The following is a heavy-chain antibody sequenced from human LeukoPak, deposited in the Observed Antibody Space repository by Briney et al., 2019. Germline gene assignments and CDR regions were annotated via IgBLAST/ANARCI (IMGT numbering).Heavy chain of an antibody. V-gene: IGHV3-23*01. CDR3: ARGASSAWYQNFDY. Sequence: GGSLRLSCAASGFTFSSYALSWVRQAPGKGLEWVSAISGGGDSTYYADSVKGRFTISRDNAKNTLYLQMNSLRAEDTAVYYCARGASSAWYQNFDYWGQGTLVTVSS. J-gene: IGHJ4*02. CDR1: GFTFSSYA. D-gene: IGHD6-19*01. CDR2: ISGGGDST.